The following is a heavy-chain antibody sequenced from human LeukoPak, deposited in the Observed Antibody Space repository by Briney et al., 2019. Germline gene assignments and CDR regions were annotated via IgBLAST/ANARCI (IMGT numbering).Heavy chain of an antibody. CDR2: INHSGST. CDR3: ARAVAGVDAFDI. Sequence: SETLSLTCAVYGGSFSGYYWSWIRQPPGKGLEWIGEINHSGSTNYNPSLKSRVTIPVDTSKNQFSLKLSSVTAADTAVYYCARAVAGVDAFDIWGQGTMVTVSS. J-gene: IGHJ3*02. D-gene: IGHD6-19*01. CDR1: GGSFSGYY. V-gene: IGHV4-34*01.